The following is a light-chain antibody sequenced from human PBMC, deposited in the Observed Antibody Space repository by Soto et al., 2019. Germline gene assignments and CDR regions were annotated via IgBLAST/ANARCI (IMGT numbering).Light chain of an antibody. CDR1: PGIGND. CDR3: LQDYNDPRT. CDR2: PAS. V-gene: IGKV1-6*01. Sequence: LQMTRSPSCLSAALGDRVTVTCRASPGIGNDLGWYQQKPGKAPKLLIYPASSLQSGVPSRFSGTGSGTDFTLTISSLQHEDFATDYCLQDYNDPRTFGQVIKLDIK. J-gene: IGKJ1*01.